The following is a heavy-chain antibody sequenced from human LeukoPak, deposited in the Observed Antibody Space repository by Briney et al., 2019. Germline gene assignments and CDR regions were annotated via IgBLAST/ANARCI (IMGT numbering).Heavy chain of an antibody. CDR1: GYTFTSYG. CDR3: ARDLIETYCGGDCHPTLFDY. D-gene: IGHD2-21*02. J-gene: IGHJ4*02. Sequence: ASVKVSCKASGYTFTSYGISCVRQAPGQGLEWMGWISAYNGNTNYAQKLQGRVTMTTDTSTSTAYMELRSLRSDDTAVYYCARDLIETYCGGDCHPTLFDYWGQGTLVTVSS. CDR2: ISAYNGNT. V-gene: IGHV1-18*01.